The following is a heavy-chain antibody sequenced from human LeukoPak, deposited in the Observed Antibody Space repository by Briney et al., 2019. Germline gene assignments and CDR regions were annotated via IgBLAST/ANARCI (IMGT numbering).Heavy chain of an antibody. CDR1: GYTLTELS. CDR3: ATSSIVASPDYYYYYMDV. J-gene: IGHJ6*03. Sequence: ASVKVSCKVSGYTLTELSMHWVRQAPGKGLEWMGGFDPEDGETIYAQKFQGRVTMTEDTSTDTAYMELSSLRSEDTAVYYCATSSIVASPDYYYYYMDVWGKGTTVTVSS. V-gene: IGHV1-24*01. CDR2: FDPEDGET. D-gene: IGHD2-15*01.